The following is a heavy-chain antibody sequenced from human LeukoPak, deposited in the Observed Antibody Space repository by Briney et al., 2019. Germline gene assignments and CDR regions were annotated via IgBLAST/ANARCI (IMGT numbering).Heavy chain of an antibody. CDR2: ISAYNGNT. D-gene: IGHD3-22*01. V-gene: IGHV1-18*01. CDR3: ASSRGYYYETSGYSD. J-gene: IGHJ4*02. Sequence: ASVKVSCKASGYTFTSYGISWVRQAPGQGLEWMGWISAYNGNTNYAQKFQARVTMTRNTSISTTYMELSRLRSEDTAVYYCASSRGYYYETSGYSDWGQGTLVTVSS. CDR1: GYTFTSYG.